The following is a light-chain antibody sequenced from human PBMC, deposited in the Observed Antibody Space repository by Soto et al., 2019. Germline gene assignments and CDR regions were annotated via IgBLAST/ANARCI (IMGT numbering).Light chain of an antibody. J-gene: IGKJ2*01. CDR1: QSVSSN. Sequence: EIAMTQSPATLSVSPGERGTLSCRASQSVSSNLAWYQQKPGQAPRLLIYAASARATGIPARFSGSGSGTDFTLTISSLQSEDFAVYYRQQYNNWPYTFGQGTKV. CDR3: QQYNNWPYT. CDR2: AAS. V-gene: IGKV3-15*01.